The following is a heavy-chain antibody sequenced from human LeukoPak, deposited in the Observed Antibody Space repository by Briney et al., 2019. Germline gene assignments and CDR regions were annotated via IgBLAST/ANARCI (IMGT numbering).Heavy chain of an antibody. CDR3: AKDSGIWGFDT. CDR1: GFTFSSYA. D-gene: IGHD2/OR15-2a*01. Sequence: GGSLRLSCAASGFTFSSYAVSWVRQAPGKGLEWVSAVSGSGGSTFYADSVKGRFTISRDNSMNTLYLQMNSLRAEDSAVYYCAKDSGIWGFDTWGQGTLVTVSS. CDR2: VSGSGGST. J-gene: IGHJ5*02. V-gene: IGHV3-23*01.